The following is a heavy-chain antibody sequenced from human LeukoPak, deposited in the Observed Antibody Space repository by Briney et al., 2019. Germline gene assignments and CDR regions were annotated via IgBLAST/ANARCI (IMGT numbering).Heavy chain of an antibody. D-gene: IGHD2-8*02. V-gene: IGHV3-7*01. CDR1: GFTFSSYW. CDR3: ARDLWWQYLDY. J-gene: IGHJ4*02. CDR2: IKQDGSEK. Sequence: PGGSLRLSCAASGFTFSSYWMSWVRQAPGKGLEWVANIKQDGSEKYYVDSVKGRFIISRDNAKNSLYLQMNSLRVEDTAVYYRARDLWWQYLDYWGQGTLVTVSS.